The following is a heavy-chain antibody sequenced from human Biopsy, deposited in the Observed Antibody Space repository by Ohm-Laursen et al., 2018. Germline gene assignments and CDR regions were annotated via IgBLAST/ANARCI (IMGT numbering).Heavy chain of an antibody. D-gene: IGHD3-22*01. Sequence: SDTLSLTCTVSGDSISSYYWSWIRQPPGQGLQWIGYVYYTGSTDYNPSLQSRVTISVDTSKNHFSLRLRSVTPADTAIYYCARDRGYYSDRTVPGYFDLWGRGTLVTASS. V-gene: IGHV4-59*01. CDR1: GDSISSYY. CDR2: VYYTGST. CDR3: ARDRGYYSDRTVPGYFDL. J-gene: IGHJ2*01.